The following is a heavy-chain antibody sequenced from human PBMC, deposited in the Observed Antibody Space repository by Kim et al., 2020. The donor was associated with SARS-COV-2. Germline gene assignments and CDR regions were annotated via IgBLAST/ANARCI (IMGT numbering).Heavy chain of an antibody. CDR1: GFTFDDYA. CDR2: ISWNSGSI. J-gene: IGHJ2*01. D-gene: IGHD5-12*01. Sequence: GGSLRLSCAASGFTFDDYAMHWVRQAPGKGLEWVSGISWNSGSIGYADSVKGRFTISRDNAKNSLYLQMNSLRAEDTALYYCAKVVVATTPPHWYFDLWGRGTLVTVSS. CDR3: AKVVVATTPPHWYFDL. V-gene: IGHV3-9*01.